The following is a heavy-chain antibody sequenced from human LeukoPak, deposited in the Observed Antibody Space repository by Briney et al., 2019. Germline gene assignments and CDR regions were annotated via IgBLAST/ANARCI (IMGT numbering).Heavy chain of an antibody. CDR1: GDTFRGYY. CDR2: INHSGST. V-gene: IGHV4-34*01. J-gene: IGHJ4*02. D-gene: IGHD3-16*02. Sequence: SETLSLTCALYGDTFRGYYWSWLRQPPGKGLEGIAEINHSGSTTYNPSLKRRVTLSVDTSKNQFSLKLSSVTAADTAVHYCARASYYDYVWGSYRFSEFAYWGQGTLVTVSS. CDR3: ARASYYDYVWGSYRFSEFAY.